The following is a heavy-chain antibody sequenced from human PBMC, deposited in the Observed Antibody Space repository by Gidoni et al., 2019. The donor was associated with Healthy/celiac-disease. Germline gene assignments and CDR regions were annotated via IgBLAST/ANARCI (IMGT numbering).Heavy chain of an antibody. D-gene: IGHD1-1*01. V-gene: IGHV3-23*01. J-gene: IGHJ5*02. CDR2: ISGSGGST. Sequence: EVQLLESGGGVVQPGGSLRLPFAASGFTFCSHAMSWGRQAPGKGLEWVSAISGSGGSTYYADSVKGRFTISRDNSKNTLYLQMNSLRAEDTAVYYCAKDPNNWNDATQNWFDPWGQGTLVTVSS. CDR3: AKDPNNWNDATQNWFDP. CDR1: GFTFCSHA.